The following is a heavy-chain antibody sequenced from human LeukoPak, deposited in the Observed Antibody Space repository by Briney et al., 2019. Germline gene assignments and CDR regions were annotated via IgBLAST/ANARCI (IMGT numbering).Heavy chain of an antibody. CDR3: AKVQNTIMITFGGVSH. CDR1: GFTVSSNY. J-gene: IGHJ4*02. CDR2: ISGSGGST. V-gene: IGHV3-23*01. Sequence: GGSLRLSCAASGFTVSSNYMSWVRQAPGKGLEWVSAISGSGGSTYYADSAKGRFTISRDNSKNTLYLQMNSLRAEDTAVYYCAKVQNTIMITFGGVSHWGQGTLVTVSS. D-gene: IGHD3-16*01.